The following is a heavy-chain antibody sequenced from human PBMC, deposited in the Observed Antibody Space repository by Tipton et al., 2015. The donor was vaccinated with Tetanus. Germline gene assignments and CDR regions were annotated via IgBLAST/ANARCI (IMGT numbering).Heavy chain of an antibody. V-gene: IGHV4-4*07. D-gene: IGHD2-21*01. CDR1: GGPISSYY. Sequence: TLSLTCTVSGGPISSYYWSWIRQPAGKGLEWIGRIYTSGSTNYNPSLKSRVTMSVDTSKNQFSLKLSSVTAADTAVYYCARALWYPSLGENWYFDLWGRGTLVTVSS. CDR3: ARALWYPSLGENWYFDL. CDR2: IYTSGST. J-gene: IGHJ2*01.